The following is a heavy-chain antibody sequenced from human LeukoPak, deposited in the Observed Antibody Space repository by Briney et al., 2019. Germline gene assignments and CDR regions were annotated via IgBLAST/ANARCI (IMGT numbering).Heavy chain of an antibody. CDR1: GYTFTGYY. Sequence: ASVKVSCKASGYTFTGYYMHWVRQAPGQGLEWMGRINPNSGGTNYAQKFQGSVTMTRDTSISTAYMELSRLRSDDTAVYYCARLDQFAGVIVPSYYYYGMDVWGQGTTVTVSS. J-gene: IGHJ6*02. CDR2: INPNSGGT. D-gene: IGHD3-16*02. V-gene: IGHV1-2*06. CDR3: ARLDQFAGVIVPSYYYYGMDV.